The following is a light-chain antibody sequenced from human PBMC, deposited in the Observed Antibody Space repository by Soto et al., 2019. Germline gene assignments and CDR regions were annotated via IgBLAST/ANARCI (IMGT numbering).Light chain of an antibody. CDR2: EVS. J-gene: IGLJ2*01. CDR3: CSYAGSLV. CDR1: SSDVGSHNL. V-gene: IGLV2-23*02. Sequence: QSALTQPASVSGSPGQSITISCTGTSSDVGSHNLVSWYQQHPGKAPKLMIYEVSKRPSGVSNRFSGSKSGNTASLTISGLQAEDEADYYCCSYAGSLVFGGGTKVTVL.